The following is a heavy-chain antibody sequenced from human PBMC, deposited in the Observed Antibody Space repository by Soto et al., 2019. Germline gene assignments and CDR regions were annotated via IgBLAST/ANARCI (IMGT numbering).Heavy chain of an antibody. J-gene: IGHJ3*02. Sequence: QVQLVQSGAEVKKPGASVKVSCKASGYTFTSFGISWVRQAPGQGLEWMGWISAYNGNTNYAENLQGRVTMTTDTSTSTAYMELRSLRSDDTALYSCARDYRGGTDAFDIWGQGKMVTVSS. CDR3: ARDYRGGTDAFDI. V-gene: IGHV1-18*01. D-gene: IGHD2-15*01. CDR2: ISAYNGNT. CDR1: GYTFTSFG.